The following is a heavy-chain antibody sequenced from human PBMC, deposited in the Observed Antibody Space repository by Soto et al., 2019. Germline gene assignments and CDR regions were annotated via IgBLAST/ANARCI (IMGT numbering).Heavy chain of an antibody. V-gene: IGHV1-24*01. Sequence: ASVKVSCKVSGYTLTELSMHWVRQAPGKGLEWMGGFDPEDGETIYAQKFQGRVTMTEDTSTDTAYMELSSLRSEDTAVYYCARSHGSSTSLEIYYYYYYGMDVWGQGTTVTVSS. J-gene: IGHJ6*02. CDR3: ARSHGSSTSLEIYYYYYYGMDV. CDR1: GYTLTELS. CDR2: FDPEDGET. D-gene: IGHD2-2*01.